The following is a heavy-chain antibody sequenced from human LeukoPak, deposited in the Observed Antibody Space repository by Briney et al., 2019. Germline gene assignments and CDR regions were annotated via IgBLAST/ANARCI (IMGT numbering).Heavy chain of an antibody. CDR2: IIDNGDNT. J-gene: IGHJ6*03. V-gene: IGHV3-23*01. CDR3: AKLGGQQVCNYYVAV. CDR1: GFTFSSYA. Sequence: PGGSLRLSCAASGFTFSSYAMSWVRQAPGKGLEWVSGIIDNGDNTYYANSVRGRFTISRDNSKNTLYLQMNSLRAEDTAVYYCAKLGGQQVCNYYVAVWGKGTTVAVSS. D-gene: IGHD3-16*01.